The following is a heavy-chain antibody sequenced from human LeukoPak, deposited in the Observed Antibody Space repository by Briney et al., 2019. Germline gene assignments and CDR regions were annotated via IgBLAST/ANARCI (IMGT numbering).Heavy chain of an antibody. CDR1: GFTFSSYA. CDR2: IKQDGSEK. J-gene: IGHJ3*02. V-gene: IGHV3-7*01. Sequence: GGSLRLSCAASGFTFSSYAMSWVRQAPGKGLEWVANIKQDGSEKYYVDSVKGRFTISRDNAKNSLYLQMNSLRAEDTAVYYCARARTRYSGSYGGAFDIWGQGTMVTVSS. D-gene: IGHD1-26*01. CDR3: ARARTRYSGSYGGAFDI.